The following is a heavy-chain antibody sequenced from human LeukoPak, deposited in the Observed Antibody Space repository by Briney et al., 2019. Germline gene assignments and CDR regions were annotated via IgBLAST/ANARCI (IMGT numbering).Heavy chain of an antibody. V-gene: IGHV3-23*01. J-gene: IGHJ4*02. Sequence: GSLRLSCAASGFTFSSYAMSWVRQAPGKGLEWVSAISGSGGSTYYADSVKGRFTISRDNSENTLYLQMNSLRAEDTAVYYCAKTGEDYYDSSAYQYPFDHWGQGTQVAVSS. CDR3: AKTGEDYYDSSAYQYPFDH. CDR2: ISGSGGST. CDR1: GFTFSSYA. D-gene: IGHD3-22*01.